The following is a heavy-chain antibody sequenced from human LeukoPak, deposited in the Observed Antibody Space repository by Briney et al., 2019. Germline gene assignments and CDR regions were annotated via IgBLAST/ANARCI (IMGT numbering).Heavy chain of an antibody. CDR1: GYTFTDYY. V-gene: IGHV1-69-2*01. D-gene: IGHD2-2*01. CDR3: ATGFLGGGSSTNEDY. CDR2: ADPEDGET. J-gene: IGHJ4*02. Sequence: ASVKVSCKVSGYTFTDYYMHWVQQAPGKGLGWMGLADPEDGETIYAEKFQGRVTITADTSTDTAYMELSSLRSEDTAVYYCATGFLGGGSSTNEDYWGQGTLVTASS.